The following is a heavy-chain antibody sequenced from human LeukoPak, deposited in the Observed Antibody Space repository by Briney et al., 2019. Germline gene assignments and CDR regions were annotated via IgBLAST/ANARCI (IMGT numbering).Heavy chain of an antibody. V-gene: IGHV4-31*03. CDR1: GGSISSGGYY. CDR3: ARENYGVAFDI. D-gene: IGHD4-17*01. Sequence: SETLSLTCTVSGGSISSGGYYWSWIRQHPGKGLEWIGYIYYSGSTYYNPSLKSRVTISVDTSKNQFSLKLSSVTAADTAVYYCARENYGVAFDIWGQGTMVTVSS. CDR2: IYYSGST. J-gene: IGHJ3*02.